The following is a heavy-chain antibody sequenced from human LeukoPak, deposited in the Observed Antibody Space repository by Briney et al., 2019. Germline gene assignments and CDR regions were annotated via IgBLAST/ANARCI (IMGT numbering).Heavy chain of an antibody. CDR1: GFTFSNYA. CDR2: INDRGIAT. Sequence: GGSLRLSCAASGFTFSNYAMSWVRQAPGKGLEWVSTINDRGIATYYADSVKGRFTISRDNSKNTLSLQVSSLRAEDTAIYYCAKDPNYYDSSGYYTLWGQGTLVTVSS. V-gene: IGHV3-23*01. J-gene: IGHJ4*02. D-gene: IGHD3-22*01. CDR3: AKDPNYYDSSGYYTL.